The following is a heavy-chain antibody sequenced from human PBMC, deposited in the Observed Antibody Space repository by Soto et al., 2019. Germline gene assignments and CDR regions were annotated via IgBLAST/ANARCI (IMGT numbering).Heavy chain of an antibody. Sequence: SETLSLTCAVYGGSFSGYYWSWIRQPPGKGLEWIGEINHSGSTNYNPSLKSRVTISVDTSKNQFSLKLSSVTAADTAVYYCALCKPPGSTYFDYRGQGTLVTVSS. CDR2: INHSGST. J-gene: IGHJ4*02. V-gene: IGHV4-34*01. CDR1: GGSFSGYY. D-gene: IGHD3-10*01. CDR3: ALCKPPGSTYFDY.